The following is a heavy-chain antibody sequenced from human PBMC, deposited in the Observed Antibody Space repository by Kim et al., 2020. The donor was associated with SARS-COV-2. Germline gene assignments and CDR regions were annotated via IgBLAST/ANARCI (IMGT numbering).Heavy chain of an antibody. CDR3: AKASGSYYWYFDY. V-gene: IGHV3-23*05. Sequence: YADSVKGRFTISRDNSKITLYLQRNSLRAEDTAVYYCAKASGSYYWYFDYWGQGTLVTVSS. J-gene: IGHJ4*02. D-gene: IGHD1-26*01.